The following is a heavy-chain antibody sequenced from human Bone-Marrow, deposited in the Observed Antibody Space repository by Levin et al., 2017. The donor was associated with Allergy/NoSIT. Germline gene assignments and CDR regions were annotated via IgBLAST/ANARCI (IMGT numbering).Heavy chain of an antibody. CDR2: INPNSGGT. V-gene: IGHV1-2*06. CDR1: GYTFTGYY. D-gene: IGHD6-13*01. Sequence: GESLKISCKASGYTFTGYYMHWVRQAPGQGLEWMGRINPNSGGTNYAQKFQGRVTMTRDTSISTAYMELSRLRSDDTAVYYCARGVSSWEFDYWGQGTLVTVSS. CDR3: ARGVSSWEFDY. J-gene: IGHJ4*02.